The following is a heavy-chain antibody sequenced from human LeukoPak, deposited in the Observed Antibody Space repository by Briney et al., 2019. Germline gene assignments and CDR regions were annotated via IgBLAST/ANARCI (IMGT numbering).Heavy chain of an antibody. J-gene: IGHJ4*02. D-gene: IGHD3-10*01. Sequence: SSETLSLTCNVSGGSISSYYWSWIRQPAGKGLEWIGRIYTSGSTNYNPSLKSRITMSVDTSKNHFSLKLSSVTAADTAVYYCARDQGSGSRAIDYWGQGTLVTVSS. CDR1: GGSISSYY. CDR3: ARDQGSGSRAIDY. V-gene: IGHV4-4*07. CDR2: IYTSGST.